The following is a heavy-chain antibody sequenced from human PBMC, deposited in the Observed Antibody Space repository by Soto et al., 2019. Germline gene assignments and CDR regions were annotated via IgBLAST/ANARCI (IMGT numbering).Heavy chain of an antibody. CDR3: ARDRSSSDY. CDR1: GYTFTNYG. V-gene: IGHV1-18*01. J-gene: IGHJ4*02. Sequence: QVQLVQSGAEVKKDGASVKFSCKASGYTFTNYGISWVRQAPGQGLEWMGWVSSYNGNTDYAQKFQGRVTMTTDTSTSTAYMELRSLTSDDTAVYYCARDRSSSDYWGQGTLVTVSS. D-gene: IGHD6-13*01. CDR2: VSSYNGNT.